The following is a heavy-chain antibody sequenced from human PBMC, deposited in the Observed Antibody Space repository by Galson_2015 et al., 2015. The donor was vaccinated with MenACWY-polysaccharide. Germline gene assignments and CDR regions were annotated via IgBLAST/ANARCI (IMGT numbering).Heavy chain of an antibody. V-gene: IGHV3-7*01. Sequence: SLRLSCAASGFTFSPYWMSWVRQAPGKGLEWVANINPDGGEKYYVDSLKGRFTISRDNAKNSLYLQMNSLRAEDTAVYYCARFGYSYGNDYWGQGTLVTVSS. CDR3: ARFGYSYGNDY. D-gene: IGHD5-18*01. CDR1: GFTFSPYW. J-gene: IGHJ4*02. CDR2: INPDGGEK.